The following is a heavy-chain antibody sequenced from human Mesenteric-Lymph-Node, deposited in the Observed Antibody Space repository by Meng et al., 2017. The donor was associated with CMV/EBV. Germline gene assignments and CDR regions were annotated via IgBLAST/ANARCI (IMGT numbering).Heavy chain of an antibody. CDR3: ARVQNYYDQGGYRWSMNWYFDL. J-gene: IGHJ2*01. V-gene: IGHV4-38-2*02. Sequence: SETLSLTCTVSGYSISSGYYWGWLRQPPGKGLEWIGNMYHSGSTYYNPSLKSRVTISVDTSKNQLSLELSSVTAADTAVYYCARVQNYYDQGGYRWSMNWYFDLWGRGTLVTVSS. CDR1: GYSISSGYY. D-gene: IGHD3-22*01. CDR2: MYHSGST.